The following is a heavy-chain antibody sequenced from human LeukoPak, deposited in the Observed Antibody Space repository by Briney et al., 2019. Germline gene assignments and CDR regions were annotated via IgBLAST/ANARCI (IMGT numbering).Heavy chain of an antibody. CDR3: ARQGTRGVDY. Sequence: PSETLSLTCTVSGGSISSYYWSWIRQPPGEGLEWIGYIYYSGSTNYNPSLKSRVTISVDTSKNQFSLKLSSVTAADTAVYYCARQGTRGVDYWGQGTLVTVSS. D-gene: IGHD1-1*01. CDR2: IYYSGST. CDR1: GGSISSYY. V-gene: IGHV4-59*08. J-gene: IGHJ4*02.